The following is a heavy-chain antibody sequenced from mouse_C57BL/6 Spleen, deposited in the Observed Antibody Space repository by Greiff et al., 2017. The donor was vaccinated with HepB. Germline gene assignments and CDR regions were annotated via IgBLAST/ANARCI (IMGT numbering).Heavy chain of an antibody. CDR3: ARSDYDYAMDY. J-gene: IGHJ4*01. CDR2: ISDGGSYT. D-gene: IGHD2-4*01. V-gene: IGHV5-4*03. CDR1: GFTFSSYA. Sequence: EVKVVESGGGLVKPGGSLKLSCAASGFTFSSYAMSWVRQTPEKRLEWVATISDGGSYTYYPDNVKGRFTISRDNAKNNLYLQMSHLKSEDTAMYYCARSDYDYAMDYWGQGTSVTVSS.